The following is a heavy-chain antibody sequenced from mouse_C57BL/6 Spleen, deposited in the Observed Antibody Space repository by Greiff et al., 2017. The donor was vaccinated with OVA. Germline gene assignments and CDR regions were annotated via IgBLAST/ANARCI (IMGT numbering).Heavy chain of an antibody. Sequence: QVQLQQPGAELVRPGSSVKLSCKASGYTFTSYWMHWVKQRPIQGLEWIGNIDPSDSETNYNQKFKDKATLTVDKSSSTAYMQLSSLTSEDSAVYYCARELRGFDYWGQGTTLTVSS. CDR1: GYTFTSYW. V-gene: IGHV1-52*01. CDR3: ARELRGFDY. J-gene: IGHJ2*01. CDR2: IDPSDSET. D-gene: IGHD1-1*01.